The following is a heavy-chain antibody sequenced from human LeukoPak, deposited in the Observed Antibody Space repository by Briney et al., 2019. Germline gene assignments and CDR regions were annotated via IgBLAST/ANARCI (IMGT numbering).Heavy chain of an antibody. J-gene: IGHJ4*02. Sequence: PSETLSLTCTVSGGSISSSSYYWGWIRQPPGKGLEWIGSIYYSGSTYYNPSLKSRVTISVDTSKIQFSLKLSSVTAADTAVYYCARNVLLLWFGDPSHFDYWGQGTLVAVSS. D-gene: IGHD3-10*01. CDR1: GGSISSSSYY. CDR2: IYYSGST. CDR3: ARNVLLLWFGDPSHFDY. V-gene: IGHV4-39*01.